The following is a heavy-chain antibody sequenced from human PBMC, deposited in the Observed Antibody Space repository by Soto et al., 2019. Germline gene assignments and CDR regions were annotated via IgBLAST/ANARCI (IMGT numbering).Heavy chain of an antibody. J-gene: IGHJ6*02. CDR3: AKGHLYSSGRGDPYGMDV. CDR1: GFTFSSYG. CDR2: ISYDGSNK. D-gene: IGHD6-19*01. V-gene: IGHV3-30*18. Sequence: GGSLRLSCAASGFTFSSYGMHWVRQAPGKGLEWVAVISYDGSNKYYADSVKGRFTISRDNSKNTLYLQMNSLRAEDTAVYYCAKGHLYSSGRGDPYGMDVWGQGTTVTVSS.